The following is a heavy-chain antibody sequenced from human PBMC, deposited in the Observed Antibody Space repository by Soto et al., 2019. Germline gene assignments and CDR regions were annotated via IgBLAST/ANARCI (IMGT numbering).Heavy chain of an antibody. D-gene: IGHD2-15*01. CDR1: GITFSNYE. Sequence: PGGSLGLSCAASGITFSNYEMNWVRQAPGKGLEWVSYISSSGGTTYYAGSVKGRFTISRDNAKSSLYLQMNSLRAEDTAVYYCARYCSGGTCNDGNMDVWGQGTTVTVS. V-gene: IGHV3-48*03. CDR2: ISSSGGTT. CDR3: ARYCSGGTCNDGNMDV. J-gene: IGHJ6*02.